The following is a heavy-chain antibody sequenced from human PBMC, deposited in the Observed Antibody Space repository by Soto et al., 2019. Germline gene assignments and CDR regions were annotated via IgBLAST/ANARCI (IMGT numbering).Heavy chain of an antibody. D-gene: IGHD2-2*01. V-gene: IGHV1-24*01. CDR1: GYTLTELS. CDR3: ATLPEVVVPAADNFDY. Sequence: QVQLVQSGAEVKKPGASVKVSCKVSGYTLTELSMHWVRQAPGKGLEWMGGFDPEDGETIYAQKFQGRVTMTEDTSTDTAYMELSSLRSEDTAVYYCATLPEVVVPAADNFDYWGQGTLVTVSS. J-gene: IGHJ4*02. CDR2: FDPEDGET.